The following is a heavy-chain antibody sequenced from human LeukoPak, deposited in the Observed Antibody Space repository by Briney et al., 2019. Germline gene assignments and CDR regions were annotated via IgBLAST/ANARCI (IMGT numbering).Heavy chain of an antibody. Sequence: GGSLRLSCTASGFTFGNYAVAWIRQAPGKGLELVSFIRNNNSGGTTEYAASVKGRFTISRDDSKAIAYLQMNSLKTEDTALYCCVREMRPQFFFDYWGQGTLVTVSS. CDR3: VREMRPQFFFDY. CDR2: IRNNNSGGTT. CDR1: GFTFGNYA. J-gene: IGHJ4*02. V-gene: IGHV3-49*03. D-gene: IGHD3-3*01.